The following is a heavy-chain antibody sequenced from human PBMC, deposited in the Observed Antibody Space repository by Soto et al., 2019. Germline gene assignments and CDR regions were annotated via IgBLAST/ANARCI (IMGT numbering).Heavy chain of an antibody. V-gene: IGHV5-51*01. CDR2: ICPSDSDT. J-gene: IGHJ5*02. Sequence: PGESRKISCKGSGYSFTSYWIGWVRQMPGKGLEWMGIICPSDSDTSYSPSFQGHVTISADKSIGTAYLQWSSLKASDTAMYYCARHDGEVGLGGWFDPWGQGTLVTVSS. D-gene: IGHD1-26*01. CDR1: GYSFTSYW. CDR3: ARHDGEVGLGGWFDP.